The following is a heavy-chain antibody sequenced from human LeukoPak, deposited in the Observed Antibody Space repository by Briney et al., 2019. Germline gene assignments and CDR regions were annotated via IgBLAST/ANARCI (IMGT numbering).Heavy chain of an antibody. D-gene: IGHD3-10*01. V-gene: IGHV5-51*01. CDR1: GYSFTSSW. CDR3: ARQPGAGWFDP. Sequence: GESLQISCQASGYSFTSSWIGWARQMPGKGLEWMAIINPGDSDTRYSPSFQGQVTISADKSISTVYLQWGSLKAPDTAMYYCARQPGAGWFDPWGQGTLVTVSS. CDR2: INPGDSDT. J-gene: IGHJ5*02.